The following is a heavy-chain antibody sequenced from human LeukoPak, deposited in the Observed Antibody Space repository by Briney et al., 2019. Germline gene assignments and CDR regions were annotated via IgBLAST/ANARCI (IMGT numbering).Heavy chain of an antibody. D-gene: IGHD6-13*01. CDR2: INPNSGGT. V-gene: IGHV1-2*02. CDR3: APSSSWPYYFDY. CDR1: GYTFTGYY. Sequence: ASVKVSCKTSGYTFTGYYMRWVRQAPGQGLEWMGWINPNSGGTNYAQKFQGRVTMTRDTSISTAYMELSILRSDDTAVYYCAPSSSWPYYFDYWGQGTPVTVSS. J-gene: IGHJ4*02.